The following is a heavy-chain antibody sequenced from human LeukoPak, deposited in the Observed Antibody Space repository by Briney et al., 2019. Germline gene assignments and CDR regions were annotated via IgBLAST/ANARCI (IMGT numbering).Heavy chain of an antibody. CDR3: AKALVGAYFFAS. CDR2: ISGSGGST. D-gene: IGHD1-26*01. J-gene: IGHJ4*02. CDR1: GFTFSNSA. V-gene: IGHV3-23*01. Sequence: GSLRLSCAASGFTFSNSAMTWVRQAPGKGLEWVSVISGSGGSTNYADSVKGRFTISRDHSKNTLSLQMNSLRAEDTAVYYCAKALVGAYFFASWGQGPLVTVSS.